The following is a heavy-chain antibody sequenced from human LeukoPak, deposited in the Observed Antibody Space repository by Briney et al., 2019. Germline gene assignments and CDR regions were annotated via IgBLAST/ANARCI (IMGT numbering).Heavy chain of an antibody. D-gene: IGHD5-24*01. J-gene: IGHJ4*02. V-gene: IGHV3-11*06. CDR2: TSSSSYT. CDR1: GFTFSDYY. Sequence: PGGSLRLSCAASGFTFSDYYMSWIRQAPGKGLEWVSYTSSSSYTNYADSVKGRFTISRDNAKNSLYLQMNSLRAEDTAVYYCARGDGPRYYFDYWGQGTLVTVSS. CDR3: ARGDGPRYYFDY.